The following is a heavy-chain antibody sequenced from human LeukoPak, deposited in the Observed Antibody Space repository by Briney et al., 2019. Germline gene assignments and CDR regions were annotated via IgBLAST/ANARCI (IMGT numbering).Heavy chain of an antibody. V-gene: IGHV3-48*03. CDR1: GFTFSDYE. J-gene: IGHJ4*02. CDR3: ARDVGYGYDSSGYYRYHPTFDY. D-gene: IGHD3-22*01. Sequence: GGSLRLSCAASGFTFSDYEMNWVRQAPGKGLEWLSHISISGTTIHYADSVKGRFTISRDNAKNSVYLQMNSLRAEDTAVYYCARDVGYGYDSSGYYRYHPTFDYWGQGTLVTVSS. CDR2: ISISGTTI.